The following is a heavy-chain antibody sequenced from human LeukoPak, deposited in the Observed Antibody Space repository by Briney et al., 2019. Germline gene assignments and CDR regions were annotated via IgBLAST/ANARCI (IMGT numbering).Heavy chain of an antibody. J-gene: IGHJ6*03. V-gene: IGHV3-48*01. CDR1: GFTFSDYG. D-gene: IGHD6-19*01. CDR2: ISSTSTTI. CDR3: ARGPYSSGWYYYYMDV. Sequence: GGSLRLSCAASGFTFSDYGMNWVRQAPGKGLEWLSHISSTSTTIKYVDSVKGRFTISRDNAKNSVYLQMHSLRVEDTAVYYCARGPYSSGWYYYYMDVWGKGTTVTISS.